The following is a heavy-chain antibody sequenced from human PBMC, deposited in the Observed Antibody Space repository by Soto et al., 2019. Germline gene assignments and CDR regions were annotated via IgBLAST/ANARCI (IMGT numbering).Heavy chain of an antibody. CDR3: ARQDISSSTVASFLLNGYVGL. D-gene: IGHD2-15*01. V-gene: IGHV4-4*02. Sequence: QLQLQESGPGLVKPSGTLSLTCGVSGGSISSSKWWTWVRQPPGKGPEWIGGIYHSASTNYNPSLTRRVSTSVDQPNTLSARPGTTATAADTAVYFCARQDISSSTVASFLLNGYVGLRCRGILVTVSS. J-gene: IGHJ2*01. CDR2: IYHSAST. CDR1: GGSISSSKW.